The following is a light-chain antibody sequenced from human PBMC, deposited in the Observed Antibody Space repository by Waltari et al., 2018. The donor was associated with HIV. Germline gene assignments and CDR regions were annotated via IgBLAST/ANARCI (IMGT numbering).Light chain of an antibody. CDR2: DVT. CDR1: DVDDYKY. V-gene: IGLV2-14*01. Sequence: QSALTQPASVAGSPGQSITISCDVDDYKYVSWYQHHPRKAPHVIIYDVTTRPSGLSYRFSGSKSGNTATLTISGLQPEDEADYFCASYITSATPVFGGGTKLTVL. CDR3: ASYITSATPV. J-gene: IGLJ2*01.